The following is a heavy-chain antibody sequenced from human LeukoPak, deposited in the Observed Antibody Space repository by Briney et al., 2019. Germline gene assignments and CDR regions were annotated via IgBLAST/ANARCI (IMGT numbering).Heavy chain of an antibody. V-gene: IGHV3-23*01. CDR1: GFTFSSYG. Sequence: GGSLRLSCAASGFTFSSYGMSWVRQAPGKGLEWVSAISGSGGSTYYADSVKGRFTISRDNSKNTLYLQMNSLRAEDTAVYYCARGPRIVGATEDFDYWGQGTLVTVSS. J-gene: IGHJ4*02. CDR3: ARGPRIVGATEDFDY. D-gene: IGHD1-26*01. CDR2: ISGSGGST.